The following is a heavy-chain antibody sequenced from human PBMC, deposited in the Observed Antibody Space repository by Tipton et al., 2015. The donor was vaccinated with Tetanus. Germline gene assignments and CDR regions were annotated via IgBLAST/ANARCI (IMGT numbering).Heavy chain of an antibody. J-gene: IGHJ3*02. D-gene: IGHD6-6*01. CDR1: GGSISSYY. Sequence: GLVKPSETLSLICTVSGGSISSYYWTWIRQPAGKGLEWIGRVYNSGSTDYNPSLKSRLAMSLDTSKNQFSLKLSSVTAADTAVYYCARDHTRYSGSSVATYDIWGQGTMVTVSS. V-gene: IGHV4-4*07. CDR2: VYNSGST. CDR3: ARDHTRYSGSSVATYDI.